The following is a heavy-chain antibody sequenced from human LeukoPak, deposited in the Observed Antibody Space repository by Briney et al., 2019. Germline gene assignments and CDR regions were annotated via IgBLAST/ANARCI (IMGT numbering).Heavy chain of an antibody. Sequence: SETLSLTCTVSGGSISSYYWSWIRQPPGKGLEWIGYIYYSGSTNYNPSLKSRVTISVDTSKNQFSLKLNSVTAADTAVYYCARRRAEGGSNGHYNWFDPWGQGTLVTVSS. D-gene: IGHD6-13*01. CDR1: GGSISSYY. CDR3: ARRRAEGGSNGHYNWFDP. J-gene: IGHJ5*02. V-gene: IGHV4-59*08. CDR2: IYYSGST.